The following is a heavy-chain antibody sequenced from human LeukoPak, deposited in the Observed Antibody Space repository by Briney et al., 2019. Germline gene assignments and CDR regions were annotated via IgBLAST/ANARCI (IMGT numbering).Heavy chain of an antibody. CDR3: TRVDYDAHFGY. CDR2: IRSKAYGGTT. CDR1: GFTFGDYA. D-gene: IGHD4/OR15-4a*01. V-gene: IGHV3-49*03. Sequence: GGSLRLSCTASGFTFGDYAMSWFRQAPGKGLEWVGFIRSKAYGGTTEYAASVKGRFTISRDDSKSIAYLQMNSLKTEDTAVYYCTRVDYDAHFGYRGQGTLVTVSS. J-gene: IGHJ4*02.